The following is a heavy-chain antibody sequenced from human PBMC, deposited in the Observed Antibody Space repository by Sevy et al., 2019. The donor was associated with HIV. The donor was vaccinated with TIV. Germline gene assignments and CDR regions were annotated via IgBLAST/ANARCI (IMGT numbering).Heavy chain of an antibody. CDR2: ISSSSSTI. D-gene: IGHD3-9*01. CDR1: GFTFSSYS. J-gene: IGHJ3*02. V-gene: IGHV3-48*02. Sequence: GESLKISCAASGFTFSSYSMNWVRQAPGKGLEWVSYISSSSSTIYYADSVKGRFTISRDNAKNSLYLQMNSLRDEATAVYYCARGAYKYLTGDAFDIWGQGTMVTVSS. CDR3: ARGAYKYLTGDAFDI.